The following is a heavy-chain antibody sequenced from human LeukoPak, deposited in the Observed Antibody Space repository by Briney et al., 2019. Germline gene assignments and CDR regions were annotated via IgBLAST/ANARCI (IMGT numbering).Heavy chain of an antibody. J-gene: IGHJ5*02. Sequence: SETLSLTCTVSGRSISSYYWSWIRQPPGEVLEWIGYIYTSGSTNYNPSLKSRVTISGDTSKNQFSLKLSSVPAADTAVYYCARHVADILNGFDPWGQGTLVTVSS. CDR1: GRSISSYY. CDR2: IYTSGST. V-gene: IGHV4-4*09. CDR3: ARHVADILNGFDP. D-gene: IGHD6-19*01.